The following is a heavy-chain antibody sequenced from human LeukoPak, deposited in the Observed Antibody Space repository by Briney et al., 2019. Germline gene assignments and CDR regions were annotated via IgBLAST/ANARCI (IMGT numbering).Heavy chain of an antibody. CDR3: AKDSCSSTSCYGGVDY. CDR2: ISGSGGST. V-gene: IGHV3-23*01. J-gene: IGHJ4*02. D-gene: IGHD2-2*01. CDR1: GFTFSSYA. Sequence: GGSLRLSCAASGFTFSSYAMSWVRQAPGKGLEWVSAISGSGGSTYYADSVKGRCTISRDNSKNTLYLQMNSLRAEDTAVYYCAKDSCSSTSCYGGVDYWGQGTLVTVSS.